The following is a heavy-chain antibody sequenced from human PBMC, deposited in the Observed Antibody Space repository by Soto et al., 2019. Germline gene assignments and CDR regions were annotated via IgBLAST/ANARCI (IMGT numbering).Heavy chain of an antibody. J-gene: IGHJ6*02. D-gene: IGHD2-15*01. Sequence: GASVKVSCKSSGYTFTSYGISWVRQAPGQGLEWMGWISAYNGNTNHAQKLQGRVTMTTDTSTSTAYMELRSLRSDDTAVYYCARERHFSVLYYYYGMDVWGQGTTVTVSS. CDR1: GYTFTSYG. V-gene: IGHV1-18*01. CDR3: ARERHFSVLYYYYGMDV. CDR2: ISAYNGNT.